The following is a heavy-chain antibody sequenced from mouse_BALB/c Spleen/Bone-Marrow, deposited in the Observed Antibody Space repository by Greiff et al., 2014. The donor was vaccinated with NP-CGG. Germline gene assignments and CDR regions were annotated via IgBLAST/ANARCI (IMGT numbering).Heavy chain of an antibody. CDR1: GFTFSSFG. CDR2: ISSGSSTI. CDR3: VRSYDSYAMAF. Sequence: EVMLVESGGGLAQPGGSRKLSCAASGFTFSSFGMHWVRQAPEKGLEWVAYISSGSSTIYYADTVKGRFTISRDNPKSTLFLQMTSLRSEDTAMYYCVRSYDSYAMAFWGQGTSVTVSS. V-gene: IGHV5-17*02. D-gene: IGHD2-10*02. J-gene: IGHJ4*01.